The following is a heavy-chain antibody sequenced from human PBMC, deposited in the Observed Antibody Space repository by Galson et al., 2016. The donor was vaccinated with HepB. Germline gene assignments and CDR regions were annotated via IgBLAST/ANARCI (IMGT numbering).Heavy chain of an antibody. D-gene: IGHD2-21*02. V-gene: IGHV3-33*01. Sequence: SLRLSCAASGFTLSSYGMHWVRQAPGKGLEWVAILWYDGTHKYYADSVKGRFTVSRDNSKNTLYLQMNSLRAEDTAVYYCARDRFPRVTRGRNWFDPWGQGTLVTVSS. CDR1: GFTLSSYG. CDR2: LWYDGTHK. J-gene: IGHJ5*02. CDR3: ARDRFPRVTRGRNWFDP.